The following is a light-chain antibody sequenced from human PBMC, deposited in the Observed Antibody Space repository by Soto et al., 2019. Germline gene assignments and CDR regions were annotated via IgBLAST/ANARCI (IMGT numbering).Light chain of an antibody. CDR2: GAS. J-gene: IGKJ4*01. Sequence: EIVLTQSPGTLSLSPGERATLSCRASQSVSSSYLAWYQHKPGQAPRLLIYGASSRATGIPDRFSGSVSGTDFTLTISRLEPEDFAVYYCQHYGSTPFTFVGGTKVEIK. CDR1: QSVSSSY. CDR3: QHYGSTPFT. V-gene: IGKV3-20*01.